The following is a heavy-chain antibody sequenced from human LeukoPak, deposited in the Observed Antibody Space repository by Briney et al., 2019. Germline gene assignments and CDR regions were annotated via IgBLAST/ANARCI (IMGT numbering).Heavy chain of an antibody. J-gene: IGHJ4*02. CDR2: IIPILGIA. Sequence: SVKVSCKASGGTFSSYTISWVRQAPGQGLEWMGRIIPILGIANYAQKFQGRVTITADKSTSTAYMELSSLRAEDTAVYYCAVGGVVPAAISWARAGYWGQGTLVTVSS. V-gene: IGHV1-69*02. CDR3: AVGGVVPAAISWARAGY. CDR1: GGTFSSYT. D-gene: IGHD2-2*01.